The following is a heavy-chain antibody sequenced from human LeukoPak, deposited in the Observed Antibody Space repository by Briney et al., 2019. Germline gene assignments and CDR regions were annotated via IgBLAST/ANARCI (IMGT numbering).Heavy chain of an antibody. D-gene: IGHD1-26*01. CDR3: ARDIVEVGGSYGEQEDDY. Sequence: GGSLRLSCAASGFTFSSYWMSWVRQAPGKGLEWVANIKQDGSEKYYVDSVKGRFTISRDNAKNSLYLQMNSLRAEDTAVYYCARDIVEVGGSYGEQEDDYWGQGTLVTVSS. CDR2: IKQDGSEK. CDR1: GFTFSSYW. V-gene: IGHV3-7*01. J-gene: IGHJ4*02.